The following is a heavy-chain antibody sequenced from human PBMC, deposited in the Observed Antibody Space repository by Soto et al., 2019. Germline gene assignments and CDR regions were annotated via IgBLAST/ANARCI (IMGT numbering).Heavy chain of an antibody. V-gene: IGHV4-31*03. J-gene: IGHJ4*02. Sequence: SETLSLTCTVSGGSISSGGYYCSWILHHPGKGLEWIGYIYYSVSTYYNPSLKSRVTISVDTSKNQLSLKLSSVTAADTAVYYCARTRFYGSGSPIANSGQGTMVTVSS. CDR2: IYYSVST. D-gene: IGHD3-10*01. CDR1: GGSISSGGYY. CDR3: ARTRFYGSGSPIAN.